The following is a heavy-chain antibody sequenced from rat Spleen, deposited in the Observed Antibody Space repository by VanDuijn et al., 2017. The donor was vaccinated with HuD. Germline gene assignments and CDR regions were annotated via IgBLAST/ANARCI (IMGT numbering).Heavy chain of an antibody. J-gene: IGHJ2*01. Sequence: EVQLMESGGGLVQPGRSMKLSCAASGFTFNDYYMAWVRQAPRKGLEWVASIHYEGTGTYYGDSVKGRFTISRDNAKTTLYLQMDSLRSEDTATYYCTRVVVGARGFYFDYWGQGVMVTVSS. CDR1: GFTFNDYY. CDR2: IHYEGTGT. V-gene: IGHV5-22*01. D-gene: IGHD1-1*01. CDR3: TRVVVGARGFYFDY.